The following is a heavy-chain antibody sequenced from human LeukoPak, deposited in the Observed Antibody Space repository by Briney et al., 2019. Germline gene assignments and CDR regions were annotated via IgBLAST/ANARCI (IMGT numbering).Heavy chain of an antibody. CDR2: IYPGDSDT. Sequence: KPGESLKISCKGSGYSFTSYWIGWVRQMPGKGLEWMGIIYPGDSDTRYSPSFQGQVTISADKSISTAYLQWSSLKASDTAMYYCARLRTVRVHGTYKLKEVVPAAIRYFDYWGQGTLVTVSS. J-gene: IGHJ4*02. D-gene: IGHD2-2*02. CDR3: ARLRTVRVHGTYKLKEVVPAAIRYFDY. V-gene: IGHV5-51*01. CDR1: GYSFTSYW.